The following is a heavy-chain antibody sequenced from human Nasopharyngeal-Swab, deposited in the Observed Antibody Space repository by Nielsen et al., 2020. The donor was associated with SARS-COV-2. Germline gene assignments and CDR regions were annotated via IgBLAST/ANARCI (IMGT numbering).Heavy chain of an antibody. J-gene: IGHJ4*02. Sequence: SLKISCAASGFSFDDYAMHWVRQAPGKGLEWVSSINWNSGNIDYADSVKGRFTVSRDNAKNSLYLQMNSLRADDTALYYCAKARRTDTYGYECFDSWGQGTLVTVSS. CDR3: AKARRTDTYGYECFDS. CDR1: GFSFDDYA. D-gene: IGHD5-18*01. V-gene: IGHV3-9*01. CDR2: INWNSGNI.